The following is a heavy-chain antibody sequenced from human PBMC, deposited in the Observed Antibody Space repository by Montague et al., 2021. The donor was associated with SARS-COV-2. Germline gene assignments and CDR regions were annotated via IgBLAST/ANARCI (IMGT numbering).Heavy chain of an antibody. V-gene: IGHV2-5*02. D-gene: IGHD3-16*01. J-gene: IGHJ5*02. Sequence: PALVKPTQTLTLICTFSGFSLTTSGVSVNWIRQPQGKALEWLALIYWDDDKRYSSSLGSRLTITKDTSKNQGALTMTNMDPVDTATYFCTHYRPSTGGTWGQGALVTGSS. CDR3: THYRPSTGGT. CDR2: IYWDDDK. CDR1: GFSLTTSGVS.